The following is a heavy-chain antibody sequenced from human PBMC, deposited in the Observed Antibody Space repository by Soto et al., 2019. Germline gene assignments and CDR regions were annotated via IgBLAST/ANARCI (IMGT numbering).Heavy chain of an antibody. D-gene: IGHD3-10*01. J-gene: IGHJ4*02. CDR3: ATLADYYGSGSYPSYFDY. Sequence: ASVKVSCKVSGYTLTELSIHWVRQAPGKGLEWMGGFDPEDVKTIYAQKFQGRVTMTEDTSTDTAYMELSGLRSEDTAVYFCATLADYYGSGSYPSYFDYWGQGTLVTVS. V-gene: IGHV1-24*01. CDR2: FDPEDVKT. CDR1: GYTLTELS.